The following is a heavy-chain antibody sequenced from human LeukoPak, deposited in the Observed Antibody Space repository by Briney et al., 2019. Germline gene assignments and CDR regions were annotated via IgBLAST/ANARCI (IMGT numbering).Heavy chain of an antibody. J-gene: IGHJ4*02. CDR2: MSYSGST. D-gene: IGHD3-9*01. Sequence: PSETLSLTCAVSGGYITTYDWSWSWVRQPPGKGLEWIGYMSYSGSTSYNPSLESRVTITVDTSENQFSLKLSSVTAADTAVYYCARGVGLDILTGDYVFDYWGQGTLVTVSS. V-gene: IGHV4-59*01. CDR1: GGYITTYD. CDR3: ARGVGLDILTGDYVFDY.